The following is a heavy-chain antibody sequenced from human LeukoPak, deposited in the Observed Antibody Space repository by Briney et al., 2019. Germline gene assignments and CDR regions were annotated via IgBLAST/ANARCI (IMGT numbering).Heavy chain of an antibody. CDR2: MNPNSGNT. Sequence: ASVKVSCKASGYTFTSYDVNWVRQATGQGLEWMGWMNPNSGNTGYAQKFQGRVTMTRNTSISTAYMELSSLRSEDTAVYYCARESGSGSYYDYWGQGTLVTVSS. J-gene: IGHJ4*02. V-gene: IGHV1-8*01. CDR1: GYTFTSYD. D-gene: IGHD3-10*01. CDR3: ARESGSGSYYDY.